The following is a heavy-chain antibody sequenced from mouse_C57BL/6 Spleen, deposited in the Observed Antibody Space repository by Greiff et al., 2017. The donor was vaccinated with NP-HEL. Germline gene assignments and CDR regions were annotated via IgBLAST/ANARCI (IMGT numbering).Heavy chain of an antibody. J-gene: IGHJ2*01. CDR1: GYTFTDYE. Sequence: QVQLKQSGAELVRPGASVTLSCKASGYTFTDYEMHWVKQTPVHGLEWIGAIDPETGGTAYNQKFKGKAILTADKSSSTAYMELLSLTSADSAVYYCTREGGNLLLRYFDYWGQGTTLTVAS. CDR2: IDPETGGT. D-gene: IGHD1-1*01. CDR3: TREGGNLLLRYFDY. V-gene: IGHV1-15*01.